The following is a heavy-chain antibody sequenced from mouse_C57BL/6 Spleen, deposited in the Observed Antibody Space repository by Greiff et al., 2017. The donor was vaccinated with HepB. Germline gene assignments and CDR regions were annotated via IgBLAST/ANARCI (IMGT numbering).Heavy chain of an antibody. V-gene: IGHV1-80*01. Sequence: VQLQQSGAELVKPGASVKISCKASGYAFSSYWMNWVKQRPGKGLEWIGQIYPGDGDTKYNGKFKGKATLTADKSSSTAYMQLSSLTSEDSAVYFCATSSDYYGSSYGYFDVWGTGTTVTVSS. CDR2: IYPGDGDT. CDR1: GYAFSSYW. J-gene: IGHJ1*03. CDR3: ATSSDYYGSSYGYFDV. D-gene: IGHD1-1*01.